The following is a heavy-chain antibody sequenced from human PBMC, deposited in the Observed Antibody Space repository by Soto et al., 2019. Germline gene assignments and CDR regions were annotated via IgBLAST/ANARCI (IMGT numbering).Heavy chain of an antibody. CDR3: ARLVRGWFGY. CDR1: GGSIRSSSYY. Sequence: PSETLSLTCTVSGGSIRSSSYYWGWIRQPPGKGLEWIGSIYYSGSTYYNPSLKSRVTISVDTSKNQFSLKLSSVTAADTAVYYCARLVRGWFGYWGQGTLVTVSS. D-gene: IGHD3-10*01. CDR2: IYYSGST. V-gene: IGHV4-39*01. J-gene: IGHJ4*02.